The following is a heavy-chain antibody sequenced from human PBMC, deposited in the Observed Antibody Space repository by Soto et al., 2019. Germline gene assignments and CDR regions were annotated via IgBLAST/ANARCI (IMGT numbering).Heavy chain of an antibody. CDR1: GFTFSRSA. CDR3: ARETAAMTYYHYGMDV. J-gene: IGHJ6*02. CDR2: ISYDGGNK. D-gene: IGHD2-21*02. V-gene: IGHV3-30-3*01. Sequence: QVQLVESGGGVVQPGTSLRLSCAASGFTFSRSAMHWVRKAPGKGLEWMAVISYDGGNKNYADSVKGRFTISRDNSKITLYLQMNSLRAEDTAVYYCARETAAMTYYHYGMDVWGQGTTVTVSS.